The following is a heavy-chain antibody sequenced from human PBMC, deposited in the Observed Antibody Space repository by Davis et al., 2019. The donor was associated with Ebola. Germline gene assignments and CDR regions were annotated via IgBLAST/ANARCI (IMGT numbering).Heavy chain of an antibody. CDR2: ISGSGGST. Sequence: GESLKISCAASGFTFSSYGMSWVRQAPGKGLEWVSAISGSGGSTYYADSVKGRFTISRDNSKNTLYLQMNSLRAEDTAVYYCAKDSYSSSSFGIGYWGQGTLVTVSS. V-gene: IGHV3-23*01. CDR3: AKDSYSSSSFGIGY. D-gene: IGHD6-6*01. CDR1: GFTFSSYG. J-gene: IGHJ4*02.